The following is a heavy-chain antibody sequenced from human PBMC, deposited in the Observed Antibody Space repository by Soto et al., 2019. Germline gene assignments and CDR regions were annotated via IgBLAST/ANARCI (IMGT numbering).Heavy chain of an antibody. Sequence: TLSLTCTVSGGSISSYYWSWIRQPPGKGLEWIGYIYYSGSTNYNPSLKSRVTISVDTSKNQFSLKLSSVTAADTAVYYCARLQDTAMVYFDYWGQGTLVTVS. CDR3: ARLQDTAMVYFDY. D-gene: IGHD5-18*01. CDR2: IYYSGST. CDR1: GGSISSYY. J-gene: IGHJ4*02. V-gene: IGHV4-59*08.